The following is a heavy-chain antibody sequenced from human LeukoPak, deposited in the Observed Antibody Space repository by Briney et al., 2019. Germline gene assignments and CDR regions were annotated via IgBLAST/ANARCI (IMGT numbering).Heavy chain of an antibody. CDR1: GYTISSGYY. CDR3: ASANYDFWSGAGSNWFDP. D-gene: IGHD3-3*01. J-gene: IGHJ5*02. V-gene: IGHV4-38-2*01. Sequence: SETLSLTCAVSGYTISSGYYWGWIRQPPGKGLEWIGSIYHSGSTYYNPSLKSRVTISVDTSKNQFSLKLSSVTAADTAVYYFASANYDFWSGAGSNWFDPWGQGTLVTVSS. CDR2: IYHSGST.